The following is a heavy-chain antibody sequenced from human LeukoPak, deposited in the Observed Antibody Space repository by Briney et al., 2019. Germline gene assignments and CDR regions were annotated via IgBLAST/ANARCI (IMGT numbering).Heavy chain of an antibody. D-gene: IGHD1-14*01. CDR2: ISSSSSYI. V-gene: IGHV3-21*04. J-gene: IGHJ6*02. CDR1: GFTFSSYS. CDR3: AKDPQRYHRRYYYYGMDV. Sequence: PGGSLRLSCAASGFTFSSYSMNWVRQAPGKGLEWVSSISSSSSYIYYADSVKGRFTISRDNAKNTLYLQMNSLRAEDTAVYYCAKDPQRYHRRYYYYGMDVWGQGTTVTVSS.